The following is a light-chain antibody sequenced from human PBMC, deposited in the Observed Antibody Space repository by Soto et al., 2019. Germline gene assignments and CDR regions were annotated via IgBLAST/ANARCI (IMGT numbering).Light chain of an antibody. Sequence: EIVLTQSPATLSLSPGERATLSCRPSESVTTYVAWYQQKPGQAPRLLIYGASKRATGIPARFSGSGSGTDFTLTISSLEPEDFAVYFCQQRSNWPLTFGGGTKVEIK. V-gene: IGKV3-11*01. CDR2: GAS. J-gene: IGKJ4*01. CDR1: ESVTTY. CDR3: QQRSNWPLT.